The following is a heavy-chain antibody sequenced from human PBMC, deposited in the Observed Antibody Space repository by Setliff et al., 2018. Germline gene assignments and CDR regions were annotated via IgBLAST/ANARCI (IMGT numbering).Heavy chain of an antibody. V-gene: IGHV4-39*01. CDR3: ARLGGSSTSGGFYYFYYYMDV. D-gene: IGHD2-2*01. J-gene: IGHJ6*03. Sequence: SETLSLTCTVSGGSISSSSYYWGWIRQPPGKGLEWIGSIYYSGSTYYNPSLKSRVTISVDTSKNQFSLNLSSVTAADTAVYYCARLGGSSTSGGFYYFYYYMDVWGKGTTVT. CDR1: GGSISSSSYY. CDR2: IYYSGST.